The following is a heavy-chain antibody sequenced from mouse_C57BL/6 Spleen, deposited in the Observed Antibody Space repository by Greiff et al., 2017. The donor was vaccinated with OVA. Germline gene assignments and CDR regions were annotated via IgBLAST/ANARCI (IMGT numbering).Heavy chain of an antibody. V-gene: IGHV1-80*01. CDR2: IYPGDGDT. D-gene: IGHD2-4*01. CDR3: ARSDSYYAMDY. CDR1: GYAFSSYW. J-gene: IGHJ4*01. Sequence: VQLQQSGAELVKPGASVKISCKASGYAFSSYWMNWVKQRPGKGLEWIGQIYPGDGDTNYNGKFKGKATLTADKSSSTAYMQLSSLTSDDSAVYFCARSDSYYAMDYWGQGTSVTVSS.